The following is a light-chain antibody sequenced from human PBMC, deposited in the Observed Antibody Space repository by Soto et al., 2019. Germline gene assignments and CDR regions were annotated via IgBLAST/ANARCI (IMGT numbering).Light chain of an antibody. CDR2: GAS. Sequence: EIVITQSPATRSVSPGERATLSCRASQSVSINLAWYQQKPGQAPRLLIYGASTRATGIPARFSGSGSGTEFTLTISSLQSEDFAVYYCQQYNNWPPVTFGPGTKVDIK. CDR1: QSVSIN. J-gene: IGKJ3*01. V-gene: IGKV3-15*01. CDR3: QQYNNWPPVT.